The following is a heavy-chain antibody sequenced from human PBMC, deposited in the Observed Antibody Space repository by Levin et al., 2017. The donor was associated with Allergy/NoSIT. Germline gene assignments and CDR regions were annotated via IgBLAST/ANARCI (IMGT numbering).Heavy chain of an antibody. CDR1: GFTFSSYW. CDR2: INTDGRST. D-gene: IGHD2-2*02. Sequence: GGSLRLSCAASGFTFSSYWMHWVRQAPGKGLVWVSRINTDGRSTTYADSVKGRFTISRDNAKSTLYLQINSLRAEDTAVYYCARGRGDCSSTTCYMDFWGQGTLVTVSS. CDR3: ARGRGDCSSTTCYMDF. J-gene: IGHJ4*02. V-gene: IGHV3-74*01.